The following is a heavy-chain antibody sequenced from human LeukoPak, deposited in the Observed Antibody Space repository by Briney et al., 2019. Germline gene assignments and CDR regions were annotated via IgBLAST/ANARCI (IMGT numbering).Heavy chain of an antibody. CDR2: IISSSSYI. V-gene: IGHV3-21*01. CDR3: ARYCSGGSCYSDAFDI. Sequence: GGSLRLSCAASGFTFSSYSMNWVRQAPGKGLEWGSSIISSSSYIYYADSAKGGFTISRDNAKNSLYMKMNSLRAEETAVYYCARYCSGGSCYSDAFDIWGQGTMVTVSS. J-gene: IGHJ3*02. CDR1: GFTFSSYS. D-gene: IGHD2-15*01.